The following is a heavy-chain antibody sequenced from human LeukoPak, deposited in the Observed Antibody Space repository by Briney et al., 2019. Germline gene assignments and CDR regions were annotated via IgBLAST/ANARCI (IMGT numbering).Heavy chain of an antibody. J-gene: IGHJ6*03. Sequence: ASVKVSCKASGYTFTSYGISWVRQAPGQGLERMGWISAYNGNTNYAQKLQGRVTMTTDTSTSTAYMELRSLRSDDTAVYYCARAPRNYDFWSGRYYYYMDVWGKGTTVTVSS. D-gene: IGHD3-3*01. CDR1: GYTFTSYG. CDR3: ARAPRNYDFWSGRYYYYMDV. V-gene: IGHV1-18*01. CDR2: ISAYNGNT.